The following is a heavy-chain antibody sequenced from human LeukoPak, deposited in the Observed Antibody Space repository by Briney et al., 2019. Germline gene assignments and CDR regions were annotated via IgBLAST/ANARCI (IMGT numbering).Heavy chain of an antibody. CDR1: GFTFSDFG. CDR2: ISGRAVTT. CDR3: AKTYTSSRAHYYYYYYMGV. J-gene: IGHJ6*03. D-gene: IGHD6-13*01. V-gene: IGHV3-23*01. Sequence: PGGSLRLSCAASGFTFSDFGMSWVRQAPGRGLEWVSGISGRAVTTYYADSVRGRFTISRDNSKNTLFLQMNSLRAEDTAVYYCAKTYTSSRAHYYYYYYMGVWGKGTTVTISS.